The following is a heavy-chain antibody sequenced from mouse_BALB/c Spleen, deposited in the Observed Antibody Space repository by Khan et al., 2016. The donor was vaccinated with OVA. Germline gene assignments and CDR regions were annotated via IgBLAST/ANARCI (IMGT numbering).Heavy chain of an antibody. Sequence: QVQLKESGPGLVAPSQSLSITCTVSGFSLTNYGVGWVRQPPGKGLEWLGIIWGDGSTNYHSALISRLSISKDNSTCQAFLKLNSLQTDDTATYDCVLYFYGSAWFAYWGQGTLVTVSA. CDR2: IWGDGST. CDR3: VLYFYGSAWFAY. CDR1: GFSLTNYG. D-gene: IGHD1-1*01. V-gene: IGHV2-3*01. J-gene: IGHJ3*01.